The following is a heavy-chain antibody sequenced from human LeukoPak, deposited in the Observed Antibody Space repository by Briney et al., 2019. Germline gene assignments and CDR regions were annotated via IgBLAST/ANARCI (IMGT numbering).Heavy chain of an antibody. D-gene: IGHD3-22*01. CDR1: GFTFSSYA. Sequence: PGGSLRLSCAASGFTFSSYAMGWVRQAPGKGLGWVSGLSGSGGNTYYADSVKGRFTISRDNSKNTLSLQMNSLRAEDTAVYYCAKVSGYYFDSGGYYYFDYWGQGTLVTVSS. J-gene: IGHJ4*02. CDR2: LSGSGGNT. CDR3: AKVSGYYFDSGGYYYFDY. V-gene: IGHV3-23*01.